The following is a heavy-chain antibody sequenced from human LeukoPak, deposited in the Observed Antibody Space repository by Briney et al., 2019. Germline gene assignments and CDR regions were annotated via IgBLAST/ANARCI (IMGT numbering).Heavy chain of an antibody. V-gene: IGHV7-4-1*02. Sequence: ASVKVSCKASGYTFSSNAINWVRQAPGQGLEWMRWIDTNTGNPTYAQGLTGRFVFSLDTSVSTAYLQINSLKAEDTGEYFCARGYDSSGFFSDWGQGTLVTVSS. CDR2: IDTNTGNP. CDR3: ARGYDSSGFFSD. CDR1: GYTFSSNA. J-gene: IGHJ4*02. D-gene: IGHD3-22*01.